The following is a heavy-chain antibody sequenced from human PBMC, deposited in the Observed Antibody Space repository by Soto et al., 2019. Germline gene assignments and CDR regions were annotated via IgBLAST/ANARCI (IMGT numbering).Heavy chain of an antibody. CDR3: AKARGSGAYNWFDP. CDR2: INSDGSTT. V-gene: IGHV3-74*01. Sequence: EVQLVESGGGLVQPGGSLRLSCTASGFTFSSYWMHWVRQAPGKGLVWVSHINSDGSTTNYADSVKGRFTISRDNAKNTLYLQMNSLRAEDTAVYYCAKARGSGAYNWFDPWGQGILVTVSS. D-gene: IGHD6-19*01. CDR1: GFTFSSYW. J-gene: IGHJ5*02.